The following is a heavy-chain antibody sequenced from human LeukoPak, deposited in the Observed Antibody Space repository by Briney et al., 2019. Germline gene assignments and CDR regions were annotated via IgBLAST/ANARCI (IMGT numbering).Heavy chain of an antibody. V-gene: IGHV3-30-3*01. CDR1: GFTFSSYA. D-gene: IGHD3-22*01. Sequence: GGSLRLSCAASGFTFSSYAMHWVRQAPGKGLGWVAVISYDGSNKYYADSVKGRFTISRDNSKNTLYLQMNSLRAEDTAVYYCARDLMIPYDSSGYYDGADYWGQGTLVTVSS. J-gene: IGHJ4*02. CDR3: ARDLMIPYDSSGYYDGADY. CDR2: ISYDGSNK.